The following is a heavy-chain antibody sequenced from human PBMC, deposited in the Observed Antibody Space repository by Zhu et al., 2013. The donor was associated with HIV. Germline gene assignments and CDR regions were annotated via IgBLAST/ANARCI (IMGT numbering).Heavy chain of an antibody. CDR1: GYSFIDYH. V-gene: IGHV1-2*01. CDR3: ARDLNMGYSQGLFDS. CDR2: INTRNGGT. J-gene: IGHJ4*02. Sequence: HLVQSGTEVKKPGASVRVSCQTSGYSFIDYHIHWLRQAPGHGLESVGWINTRNGGTYIVRNFQGRVTITRDVSMNTVYLDLSTLTSDDTVLLYCARDLNMGYSQGLFDSWGQGSLVTVSS. D-gene: IGHD5-18*01.